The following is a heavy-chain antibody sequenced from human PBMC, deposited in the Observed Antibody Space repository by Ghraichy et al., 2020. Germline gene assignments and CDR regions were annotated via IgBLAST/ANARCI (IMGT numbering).Heavy chain of an antibody. CDR2: IWYDGSNK. V-gene: IGHV3-33*01. Sequence: GGSLRLSCAASGFTFSSYGMHWVRQAPGKGLEWVAVIWYDGSNKYYADSVKGRFTISRDNSKNTLYLQMNSLRAEDTAVYYCARDLRQGYYDSSGYKEEGYYFDYWGQGTLVTVSS. CDR3: ARDLRQGYYDSSGYKEEGYYFDY. CDR1: GFTFSSYG. J-gene: IGHJ4*02. D-gene: IGHD3-22*01.